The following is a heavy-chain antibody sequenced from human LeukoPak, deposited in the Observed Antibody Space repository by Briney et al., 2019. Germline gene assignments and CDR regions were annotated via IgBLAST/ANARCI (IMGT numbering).Heavy chain of an antibody. CDR1: GFTFSSYE. V-gene: IGHV3-48*03. Sequence: GGSLRLSCAASGFTFSSYEMNWVRQAPGKGLERVSYISNSGTTIYYADSVKGRFTISRDNSKNTLYLQMNSLRAEDTAVYYCASTIIAPAAGTRSFFDYWGQGTLVTVSS. CDR2: ISNSGTTI. D-gene: IGHD6-13*01. J-gene: IGHJ4*02. CDR3: ASTIIAPAAGTRSFFDY.